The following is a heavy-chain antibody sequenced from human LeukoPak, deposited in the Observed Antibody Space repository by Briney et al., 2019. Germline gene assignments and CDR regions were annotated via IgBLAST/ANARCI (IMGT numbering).Heavy chain of an antibody. Sequence: GGSLRLSCAAFGFTFSSYSMNWVRQAPGKGLELGGRIKSKTHGGTTDYAAPVKGRFTISRDDSKNTLYLQMNSLKTEDTAVYYCTTDQYYDFWSGYYDYWGQGTLVTVSS. D-gene: IGHD3-3*01. CDR3: TTDQYYDFWSGYYDY. J-gene: IGHJ4*02. CDR2: IKSKTHGGTT. CDR1: GFTFSSYS. V-gene: IGHV3-15*01.